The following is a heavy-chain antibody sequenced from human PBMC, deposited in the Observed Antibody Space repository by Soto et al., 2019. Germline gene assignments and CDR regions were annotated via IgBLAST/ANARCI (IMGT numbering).Heavy chain of an antibody. CDR1: EGNIINDNW. V-gene: IGHV4-4*02. D-gene: IGHD2-21*01. CDR2: INHSGST. Sequence: YTVVEGNIINDNWWSCVRQPPGTGLEWIGEINHSGSTNYNPSLKSRVTISVDTSKNQFSLKLTSVTAADTAVYYCARDKIPGLFDYWGQGTLVTVPQ. J-gene: IGHJ4*02. CDR3: ARDKIPGLFDY.